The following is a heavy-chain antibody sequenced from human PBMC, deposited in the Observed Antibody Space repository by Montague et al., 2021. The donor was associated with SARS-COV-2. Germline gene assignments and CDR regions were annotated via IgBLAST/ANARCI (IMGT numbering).Heavy chain of an antibody. J-gene: IGHJ4*02. Sequence: SETLSLTCAVYGGSFSDYYWSWIRQTPGKGLEWIGEIHHSGSTNYNPSLKRRVTISVDTSKNQFSLELSSVTVADTAAYHCARTSYRDSSGYYSHDYWGQGILATVSS. CDR3: ARTSYRDSSGYYSHDY. V-gene: IGHV4-34*01. D-gene: IGHD3-22*01. CDR2: IHHSGST. CDR1: GGSFSDYY.